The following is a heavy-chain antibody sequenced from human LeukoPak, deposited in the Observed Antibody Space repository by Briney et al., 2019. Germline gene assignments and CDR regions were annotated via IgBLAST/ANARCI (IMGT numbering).Heavy chain of an antibody. Sequence: QPGGSLRLSCAASGFGFSSYAMTWVRQAPGKGLEWVSSISASGYSAYYADSVKGRFTISRDNSKNTLYLQMNSLRAEDSALYYCARAGLAATHYYYYGMDVWGQGTTVTVSS. D-gene: IGHD2-15*01. CDR1: GFGFSSYA. V-gene: IGHV3-23*01. J-gene: IGHJ6*02. CDR3: ARAGLAATHYYYYGMDV. CDR2: ISASGYSA.